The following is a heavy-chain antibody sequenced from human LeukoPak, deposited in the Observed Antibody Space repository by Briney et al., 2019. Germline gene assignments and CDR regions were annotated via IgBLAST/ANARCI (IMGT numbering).Heavy chain of an antibody. Sequence: PGGSLRLSCAASGFTFSSYNMYWVRQAPRQGLELVSSIGGSGVSIYYADSLMGRFTISRDNGKSSLSLQMRSLRAEATAVYYCASQMGLEYWGQGALVTVSS. J-gene: IGHJ4*02. CDR2: IGGSGVSI. D-gene: IGHD2-8*01. CDR3: ASQMGLEY. V-gene: IGHV3-21*01. CDR1: GFTFSSYN.